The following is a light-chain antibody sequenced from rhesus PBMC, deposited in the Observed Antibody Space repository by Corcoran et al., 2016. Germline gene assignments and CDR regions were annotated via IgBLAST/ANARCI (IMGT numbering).Light chain of an antibody. Sequence: QSVLTQPPSVSGAPGQKVTISCTGSSSNIGYYDVHWYQQLPGTAPKLLIYDNNKRPSGISDRCSGSKSGTSAALAITGLRPEDEAVYYCQSYDIDLNAYLFAGGTRLTVL. CDR3: QSYDIDLNAYL. CDR2: DNN. CDR1: SSNIGYYD. J-gene: IGLJ2*01. V-gene: IGLV1-64*01.